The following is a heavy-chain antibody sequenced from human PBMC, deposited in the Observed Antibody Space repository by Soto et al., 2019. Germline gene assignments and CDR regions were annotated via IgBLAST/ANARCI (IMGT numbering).Heavy chain of an antibody. J-gene: IGHJ6*02. CDR3: ARGYGHWNYYFALDV. CDR1: GYTLISNH. Sequence: ASVKVSCKASGYTLISNHLHWVRQAPGHGLEWMGLINPSGGYTNYAQNFQGRLTMTRDTSTSTVYMELSSLRSEDTAVYYCARGYGHWNYYFALDVWGQGTTVTVSS. CDR2: INPSGGYT. V-gene: IGHV1-46*01. D-gene: IGHD5-18*01.